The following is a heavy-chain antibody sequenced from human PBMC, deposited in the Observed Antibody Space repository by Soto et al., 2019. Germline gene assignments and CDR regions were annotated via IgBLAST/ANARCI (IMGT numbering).Heavy chain of an antibody. Sequence: SATLAITCTVSGGSISSYYWSWIRQPPGKGLEWIGYIYYSGSTNYNPSLKSRVTISVDTSKNQFSLKLSSVTAADTAVYYCARVRFLYDGYSSSWYWFDPWGQGTLVTVSS. J-gene: IGHJ5*02. D-gene: IGHD6-13*01. CDR1: GGSISSYY. CDR2: IYYSGST. CDR3: ARVRFLYDGYSSSWYWFDP. V-gene: IGHV4-59*01.